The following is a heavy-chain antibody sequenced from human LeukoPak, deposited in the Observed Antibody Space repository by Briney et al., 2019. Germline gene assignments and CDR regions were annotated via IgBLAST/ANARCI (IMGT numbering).Heavy chain of an antibody. D-gene: IGHD3-16*01. V-gene: IGHV3-9*03. Sequence: GRSLRLSCAASGFTFDDYAMHWVRQAPGKGLEWVSGISWVSGSIVCADSVKGRFTISRDNAKNSLYLQMNSLRAEDMALYYCAKEQDGGFDYWGQGALVTVSS. J-gene: IGHJ4*02. CDR3: AKEQDGGFDY. CDR1: GFTFDDYA. CDR2: ISWVSGSI.